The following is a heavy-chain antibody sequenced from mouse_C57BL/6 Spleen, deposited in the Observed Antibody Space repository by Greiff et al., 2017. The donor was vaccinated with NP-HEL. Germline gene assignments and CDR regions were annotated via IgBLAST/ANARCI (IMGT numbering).Heavy chain of an antibody. Sequence: QVQLQQSGAELVRPGASVKMSCKASGYTFTSYNMHWVKQTPRQGLEWIGAIYPGNGDTSYNQKFKGKATLTVDKSSSTAYMQRSSLTSEDSAVYFCARERESYYSNYGGYAMDYWGQGTSVTVSS. CDR1: GYTFTSYN. D-gene: IGHD2-5*01. J-gene: IGHJ4*01. V-gene: IGHV1-12*01. CDR2: IYPGNGDT. CDR3: ARERESYYSNYGGYAMDY.